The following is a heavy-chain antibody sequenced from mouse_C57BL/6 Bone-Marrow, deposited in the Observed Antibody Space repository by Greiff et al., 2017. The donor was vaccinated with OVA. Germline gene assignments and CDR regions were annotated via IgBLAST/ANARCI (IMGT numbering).Heavy chain of an antibody. CDR1: GFTFSNYW. J-gene: IGHJ3*01. CDR3: SSYYSNSWFAY. D-gene: IGHD2-5*01. CDR2: IRLKSDNYAT. Sequence: EVKVEESGGGLVQPGGSMKLSCVASGFTFSNYWMNWVRQSPGKGLEWVAQIRLKSDNYATNYAESVKGRFTISRDASKSSVYLQMNNIRAEDAGIYYCSSYYSNSWFAYWGQGTLVTVSA. V-gene: IGHV6-3*01.